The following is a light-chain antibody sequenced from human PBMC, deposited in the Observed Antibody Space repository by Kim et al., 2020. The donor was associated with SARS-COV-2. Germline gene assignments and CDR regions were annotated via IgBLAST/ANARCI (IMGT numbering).Light chain of an antibody. Sequence: DIVMTQSPLFLSVTPGVPASISCRSSQSLLHTNGYNYLDWYVQKPGQSPQLLIFLASYRASGVPDRFSGSASGTDFTLKVSRVEAEGVCISYSRQASQTSLTFGGGTKVDIK. CDR1: QSLLHTNGYNY. CDR3: RQASQTSLT. J-gene: IGKJ4*01. CDR2: LAS. V-gene: IGKV2-28*01.